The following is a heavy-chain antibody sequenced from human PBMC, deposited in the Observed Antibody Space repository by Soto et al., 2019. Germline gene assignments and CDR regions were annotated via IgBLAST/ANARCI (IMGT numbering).Heavy chain of an antibody. J-gene: IGHJ3*02. CDR3: ASTLTGNYAGTSVGAFDI. CDR2: ISSSSSTI. Sequence: GGSLRLSCAASGFTFSSYSMNWVRQAPGKGLEWVSYISSSSSTIYYADSVKGRFTISRDNAKNSLYLQMNSLRAEDTAVYYCASTLTGNYAGTSVGAFDIWGQGTMVTVSS. CDR1: GFTFSSYS. V-gene: IGHV3-48*01. D-gene: IGHD3-9*01.